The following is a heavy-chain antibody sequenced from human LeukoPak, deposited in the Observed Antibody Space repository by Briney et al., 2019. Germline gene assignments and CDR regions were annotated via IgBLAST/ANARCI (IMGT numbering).Heavy chain of an antibody. Sequence: GGSLRLSCTASGFTFSIFAMTWVRQAPGKGLEWVSGISGSGGATYYADSVKGRFTISRDNSKNTLYLQMNSLRAEDTAVYYCAKDRPLDTIFGVVIRRPYYFDYWGQGTLVTVSS. J-gene: IGHJ4*02. CDR1: GFTFSIFA. V-gene: IGHV3-23*01. CDR2: ISGSGGAT. D-gene: IGHD3-3*01. CDR3: AKDRPLDTIFGVVIRRPYYFDY.